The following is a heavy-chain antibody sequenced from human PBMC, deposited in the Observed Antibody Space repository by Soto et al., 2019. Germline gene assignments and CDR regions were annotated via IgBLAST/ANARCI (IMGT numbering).Heavy chain of an antibody. CDR3: ARDRMRAVAGTEITYNYYYFYGMDV. Sequence: PSETLSLTCTVYGGSISSYYWSWIRQPPGKGLEWIGYIYYSGSTNYNPSLKSRVTISVDTSKNQFSLKLSSVTAADTAVYYCARDRMRAVAGTEITYNYYYFYGMDVSGQWTTVIVSS. J-gene: IGHJ6*02. V-gene: IGHV4-59*01. CDR2: IYYSGST. D-gene: IGHD6-19*01. CDR1: GGSISSYY.